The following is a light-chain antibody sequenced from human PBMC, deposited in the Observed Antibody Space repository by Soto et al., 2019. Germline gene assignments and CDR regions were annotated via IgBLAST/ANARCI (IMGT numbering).Light chain of an antibody. CDR2: DVS. Sequence: QSALTQPAYVSGSPGQSITISCTGTSSDVGGYNYVSWYQHHPGKAPKLMIYDVSNRPSGVSNRFSGSKSGNTASLTISGLQPEDEADYYCCSYTTSNSRQIVFGTGTKLTVL. CDR1: SSDVGGYNY. CDR3: CSYTTSNSRQIV. V-gene: IGLV2-14*03. J-gene: IGLJ1*01.